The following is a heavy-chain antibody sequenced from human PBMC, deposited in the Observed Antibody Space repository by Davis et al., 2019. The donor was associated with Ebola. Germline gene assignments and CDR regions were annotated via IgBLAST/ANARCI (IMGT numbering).Heavy chain of an antibody. Sequence: SETLSLTCTVSGDSVSSDIYYWNWIRQPPGEGLEWIGNINYSGRTNHNPSLKSRVTISIDASKNLFSLKLSSVTAADTAVYYCARDRHAYGLDVWGQGTVVTVSS. D-gene: IGHD4-17*01. V-gene: IGHV4-61*01. J-gene: IGHJ3*01. CDR3: ARDRHAYGLDV. CDR1: GDSVSSDIYY. CDR2: INYSGRT.